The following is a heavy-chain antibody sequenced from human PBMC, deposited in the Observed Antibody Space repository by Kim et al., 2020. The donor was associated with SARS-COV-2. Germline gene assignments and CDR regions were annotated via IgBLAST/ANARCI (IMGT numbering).Heavy chain of an antibody. Sequence: LKSRVTISVDTSKNQFSLKLSSVTAADTAVYYCASPGTIFGVVQPYYFDYWGQGTLVTVSS. J-gene: IGHJ4*02. V-gene: IGHV4-39*01. CDR3: ASPGTIFGVVQPYYFDY. D-gene: IGHD3-3*01.